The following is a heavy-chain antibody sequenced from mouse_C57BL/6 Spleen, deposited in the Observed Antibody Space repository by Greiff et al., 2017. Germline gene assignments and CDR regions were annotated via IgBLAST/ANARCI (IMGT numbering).Heavy chain of an antibody. Sequence: QVQLQQSGAELVMPGASVKLSCKASGYTFTSYWMPWVKQRPGQGLEWIGEIDPSDSYTNYNQKFKGKSTLTVDKSSSTAYMQLSSLTSEDSAVYYCARRGYPHYFDYWGQGTTLTVSS. CDR1: GYTFTSYW. D-gene: IGHD2-14*01. J-gene: IGHJ2*01. V-gene: IGHV1-69*01. CDR2: IDPSDSYT. CDR3: ARRGYPHYFDY.